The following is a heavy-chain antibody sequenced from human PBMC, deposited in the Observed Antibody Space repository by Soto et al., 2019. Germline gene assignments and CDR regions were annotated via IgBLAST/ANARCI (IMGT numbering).Heavy chain of an antibody. Sequence: PGGSLRLSCAASGFTFSSYAMSWVRQAPGKGLEWVSAISGSGGSTYYADSVKGRFTISRDNSKNTLYLQMNSLRAEDTAVYYCAKGIDSSGYFPSSYWGQGTLVTVS. D-gene: IGHD3-22*01. CDR1: GFTFSSYA. CDR2: ISGSGGST. J-gene: IGHJ4*02. CDR3: AKGIDSSGYFPSSY. V-gene: IGHV3-23*01.